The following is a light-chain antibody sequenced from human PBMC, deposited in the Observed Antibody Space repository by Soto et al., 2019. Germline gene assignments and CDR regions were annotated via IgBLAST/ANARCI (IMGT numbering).Light chain of an antibody. J-gene: IGLJ3*02. CDR1: SSNIGAGYD. CDR2: DNT. CDR3: QSYDSTLNGGV. Sequence: QSALTQPPSVSGAPGQRVTISCTGSSSNIGAGYDVHWYQQLPGTAPKLLIYDNTNRPSGVPDRFSGSKSGTSVSLAITGLQAEDEADYYCQSYDSTLNGGVFGGGTKLTVL. V-gene: IGLV1-40*01.